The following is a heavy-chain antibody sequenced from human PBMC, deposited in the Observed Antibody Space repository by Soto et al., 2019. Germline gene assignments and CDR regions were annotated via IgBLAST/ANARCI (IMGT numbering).Heavy chain of an antibody. CDR1: GGTFSSYA. V-gene: IGHV1-69*13. CDR3: ASYYYDFWSGPDTNAFDI. Sequence: SVKVSCKASGGTFSSYAISWVRQAPGQGLEWMGGIIPIFGTANYAQKFQGRVTITADESTSTAYMELSSLRSEDTAVYYCASYYYDFWSGPDTNAFDIWGQGTMVTVSS. D-gene: IGHD3-3*01. J-gene: IGHJ3*02. CDR2: IIPIFGTA.